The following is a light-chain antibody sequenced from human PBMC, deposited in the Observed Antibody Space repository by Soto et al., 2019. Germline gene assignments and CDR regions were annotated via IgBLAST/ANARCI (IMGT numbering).Light chain of an antibody. CDR1: SGHSSYI. Sequence: QPVLTKSSSASASLGSSVKLTCTLSSGHSSYIIAWHQQQPGNAPRYLMKLEGSGSYNKGSGVPDRFSGSSSGADRYLTISNLQFEDEADYYCETWDSNTHTVFGGGTKLTVL. V-gene: IGLV4-60*02. CDR2: LEGSGSY. J-gene: IGLJ3*02. CDR3: ETWDSNTHTV.